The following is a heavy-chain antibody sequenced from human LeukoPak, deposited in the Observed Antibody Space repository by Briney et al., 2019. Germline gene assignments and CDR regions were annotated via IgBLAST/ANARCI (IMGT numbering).Heavy chain of an antibody. Sequence: ASVKVSCKASGYTFTGYYTHWVRQAPGQGLEWMGWINPNSGGTNYAQKFQGRVTMTRDTSISTAYMELSRLRSDDTAVYYCARAPSSGYYYNYFDYWGQGTLVTVSS. CDR2: INPNSGGT. J-gene: IGHJ4*02. CDR1: GYTFTGYY. D-gene: IGHD3-22*01. CDR3: ARAPSSGYYYNYFDY. V-gene: IGHV1-2*02.